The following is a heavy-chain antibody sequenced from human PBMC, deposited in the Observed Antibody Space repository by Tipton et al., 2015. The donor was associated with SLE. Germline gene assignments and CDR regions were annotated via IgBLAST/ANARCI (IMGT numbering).Heavy chain of an antibody. Sequence: SLRLSCAASGFSFSSYAMNWVRQAPGKGLEWVSVISGSGLSTYYADSVKGRFTISRDNSKNTLYLQMNGLRAEDTAVYYCAKNLLSAYCGGDCYSLGYWGQGTLVTVSS. J-gene: IGHJ4*02. V-gene: IGHV3-23*01. D-gene: IGHD2-21*01. CDR2: ISGSGLST. CDR3: AKNLLSAYCGGDCYSLGY. CDR1: GFSFSSYA.